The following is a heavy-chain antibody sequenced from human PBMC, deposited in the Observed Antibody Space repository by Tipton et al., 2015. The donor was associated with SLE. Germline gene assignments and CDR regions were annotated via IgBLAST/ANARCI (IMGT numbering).Heavy chain of an antibody. CDR3: ARGAAVGALGIDY. V-gene: IGHV3-21*03. Sequence: SLRLSCAASGFTFISYNMNWVRQAPGKGLEWVASVASNSYYTYYAGSVKGRFAISRDNAENSLHLQMDSLRAEDTAMYYCARGAAVGALGIDYWGQGTLVTVSS. CDR1: GFTFISYN. D-gene: IGHD1-26*01. CDR2: VASNSYYT. J-gene: IGHJ4*02.